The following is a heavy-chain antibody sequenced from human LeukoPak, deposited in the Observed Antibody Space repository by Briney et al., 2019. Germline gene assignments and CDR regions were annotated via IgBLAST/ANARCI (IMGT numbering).Heavy chain of an antibody. CDR1: GFIVSSNY. J-gene: IGHJ4*02. D-gene: IGHD5-18*01. CDR3: ARARSGYSYVLDY. CDR2: IYSGGSS. V-gene: IGHV3-53*01. Sequence: PGGSLRLSCAASGFIVSSNYMSWVRQAPGKGLEWVSVIYSGGSSYHADSVKGRFTISRDNSKNTLYLQMNSLRAEDTAMYYCARARSGYSYVLDYWGQGTLVTVSS.